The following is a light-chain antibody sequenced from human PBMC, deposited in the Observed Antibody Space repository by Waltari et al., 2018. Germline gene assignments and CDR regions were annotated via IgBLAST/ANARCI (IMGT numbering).Light chain of an antibody. CDR2: AAS. CDR1: QSISSD. CDR3: QQSYSTPWT. V-gene: IGKV1-39*01. Sequence: DIQMTQSPSSLSASVGDRVTITCRASQSISSDLNWYQQKPGKAPKLLIYAASSLQSGVPSRFSGSGSGTDFTLTISSLQPEEFATYYCQQSYSTPWTFGQGTKVEIK. J-gene: IGKJ1*01.